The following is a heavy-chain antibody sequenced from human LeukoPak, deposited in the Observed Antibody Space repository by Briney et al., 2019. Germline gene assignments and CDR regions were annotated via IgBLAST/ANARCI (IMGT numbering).Heavy chain of an antibody. CDR1: GVTVCSNY. CDR2: IYSGGST. D-gene: IGHD3-9*01. V-gene: IGHV3-66*01. J-gene: IGHJ4*02. CDR3: ASEYYDILTGYYSVDY. Sequence: GGSLRLSCAASGVTVCSNYMSWGREAPGAGVEWGSVIYSGGSTYYADSVKGRFTISRDNSKNTLYLQMNSLRAEDTAVYYCASEYYDILTGYYSVDYWGQGTLVTVSS.